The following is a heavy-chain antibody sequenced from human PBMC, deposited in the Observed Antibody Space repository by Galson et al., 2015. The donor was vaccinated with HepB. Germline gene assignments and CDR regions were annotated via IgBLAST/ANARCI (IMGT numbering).Heavy chain of an antibody. D-gene: IGHD5-24*01. J-gene: IGHJ4*02. V-gene: IGHV3-15*01. CDR1: GFAFNNAW. Sequence: SLRLSCAVSGFAFNNAWMNWVRQAPGKGLEWVGRIKSKTEGGTTDYAAPVKGRFTISRDDSKNTVYLQMNSLKTEDTAVYYCITQFFDYWGQGTPVTVSS. CDR2: IKSKTEGGTT. CDR3: ITQFFDY.